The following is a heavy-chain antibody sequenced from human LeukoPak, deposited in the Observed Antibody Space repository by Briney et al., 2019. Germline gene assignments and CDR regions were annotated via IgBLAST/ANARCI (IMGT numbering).Heavy chain of an antibody. Sequence: SVKVSCKASGGTFSSYAISWVRQAPGQGLEWMGGIIPIFGTANYAQKFQGRVTITADESTSTAYMELSSLRSEDTAVYYCARGTIVVVPAAISYYYYYMDVWGKGTTVTVSS. CDR3: ARGTIVVVPAAISYYYYYMDV. J-gene: IGHJ6*03. CDR2: IIPIFGTA. D-gene: IGHD2-2*01. V-gene: IGHV1-69*13. CDR1: GGTFSSYA.